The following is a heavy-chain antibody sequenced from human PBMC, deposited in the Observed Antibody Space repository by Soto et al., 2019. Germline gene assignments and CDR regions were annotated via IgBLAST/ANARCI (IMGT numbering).Heavy chain of an antibody. V-gene: IGHV4-59*02. Sequence: SETLSLTCTVSGGSVSSYYWSWMRQPPGKGLDWIGNIYDSGSTNYNPSLKSRVTISVDTSKNQFSLKLSSVTAADTAVYYCARGITTVTKYYYYYYGMDVWGQGTTVTVSS. CDR1: GGSVSSYY. CDR2: IYDSGST. D-gene: IGHD4-17*01. CDR3: ARGITTVTKYYYYYYGMDV. J-gene: IGHJ6*02.